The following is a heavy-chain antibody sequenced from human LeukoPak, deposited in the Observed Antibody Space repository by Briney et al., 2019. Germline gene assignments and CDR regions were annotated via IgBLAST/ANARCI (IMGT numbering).Heavy chain of an antibody. CDR1: GGSISSYY. J-gene: IGHJ6*03. D-gene: IGHD3-16*01. CDR3: ARGRGAFYYYYMDV. V-gene: IGHV4-4*07. CDR2: IYTSGST. Sequence: SETLSLTCTVSGGSISSYYWSWIRQPAGKGLEWIGRIYTSGSTNYSPSLKSRVTISVDTSKNHFSLKLSSVTAADTAVYYCARGRGAFYYYYMDVWGKGTTVTVSS.